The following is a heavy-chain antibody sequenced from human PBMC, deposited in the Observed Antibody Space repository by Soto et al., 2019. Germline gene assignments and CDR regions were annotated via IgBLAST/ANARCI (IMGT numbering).Heavy chain of an antibody. V-gene: IGHV4-39*01. J-gene: IGHJ4*02. Sequence: QLQLQESGPGLVKPSETLSLTCTVSGGSISSSSFYWGWIRQPPGKGLEWIGSTYYSGSTDYIPSLKSRVTISVDTSKNQFSLKLSSVTAADTAEYYCARIIAARPGYYFDSWGQGTLVTVSS. CDR3: ARIIAARPGYYFDS. D-gene: IGHD6-6*01. CDR1: GGSISSSSFY. CDR2: TYYSGST.